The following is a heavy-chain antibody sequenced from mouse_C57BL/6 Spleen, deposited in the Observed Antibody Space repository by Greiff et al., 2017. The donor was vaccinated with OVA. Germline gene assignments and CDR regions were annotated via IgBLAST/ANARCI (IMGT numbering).Heavy chain of an antibody. CDR1: GFNIKDDY. CDR3: TICGNYVYFDV. CDR2: IDPENGDT. Sequence: VQLQQSGAELVRPGASVKLSCTASGFNIKDDYMHWVKQRPEQGLEWIGWIDPENGDTEYASKFQGKATITADTSSNTAYLQLSSLTSEDTAVYYCTICGNYVYFDVWGTGTTVTVSS. V-gene: IGHV14-4*01. J-gene: IGHJ1*03. D-gene: IGHD2-1*01.